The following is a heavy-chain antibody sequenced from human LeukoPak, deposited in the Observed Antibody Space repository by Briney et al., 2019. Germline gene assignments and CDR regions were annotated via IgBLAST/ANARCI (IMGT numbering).Heavy chain of an antibody. CDR1: GYTFTSYY. V-gene: IGHV1-46*01. D-gene: IGHD4-23*01. CDR3: ARSKPDDYGGFGP. J-gene: IGHJ5*02. Sequence: GASVKVSCKASGYTFTSYYMHWVRQAPGQGLEWMGIIDPSGGSTSYAQKFQGRVTMTRDMSTSTVYMELSSLRSEDTAVYYCARSKPDDYGGFGPWGQGTLVTVSS. CDR2: IDPSGGST.